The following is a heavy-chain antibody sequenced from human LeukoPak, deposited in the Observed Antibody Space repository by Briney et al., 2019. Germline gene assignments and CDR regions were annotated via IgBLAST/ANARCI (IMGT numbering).Heavy chain of an antibody. CDR1: GFTLSSYE. J-gene: IGHJ4*02. V-gene: IGHV3-23*01. Sequence: GGSLRLSCTVSGFTLSSYEMTWFRQAPGKGLEWVSSIGYGGADSHYADSVKGRFTISRDNSKNTLYLQLSSLRADDTAVYYCTRGGGSDPYYFDYWGQGTLVTVSS. D-gene: IGHD3-10*01. CDR2: IGYGGADS. CDR3: TRGGGSDPYYFDY.